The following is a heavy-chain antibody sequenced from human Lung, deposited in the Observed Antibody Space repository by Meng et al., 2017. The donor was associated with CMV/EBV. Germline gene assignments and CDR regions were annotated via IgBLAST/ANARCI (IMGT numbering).Heavy chain of an antibody. CDR2: ISAYNGNT. CDR3: ATGNQYCSSTSFYPGGMDV. CDR1: GYTFTSYG. V-gene: IGHV1-18*01. D-gene: IGHD2-2*01. Sequence: ASVNVSXKASGYTFTSYGISWVRQAPGQGLEWMGWISAYNGNTNYAQKLQGRVTMTTDTSTSTAYMELRSLSSDDTAVYYCATGNQYCSSTSFYPGGMDVWGKGTTVTVSS. J-gene: IGHJ6*04.